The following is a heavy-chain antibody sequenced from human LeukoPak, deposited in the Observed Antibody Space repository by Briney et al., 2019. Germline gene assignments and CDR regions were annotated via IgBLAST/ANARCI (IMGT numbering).Heavy chain of an antibody. CDR3: AREVGDSSGWYGAYDY. CDR1: GGSISPYY. J-gene: IGHJ4*02. D-gene: IGHD6-19*01. V-gene: IGHV4-59*01. CDR2: IDPSGST. Sequence: SETLSLTCVVSGGSISPYYWSWIRQSLGKGLEWIGYIDPSGSTSYNPSLKSRVTIFVDTSKNLLSLILTSVTAADTAVYYCAREVGDSSGWYGAYDYWGQGTLVTVSS.